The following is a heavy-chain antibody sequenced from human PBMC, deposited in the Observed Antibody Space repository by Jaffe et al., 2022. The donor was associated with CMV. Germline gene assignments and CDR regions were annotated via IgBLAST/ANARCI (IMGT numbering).Heavy chain of an antibody. CDR3: ARSSLILLSAFDH. D-gene: IGHD3-10*01. CDR1: GGSISSDF. CDR2: IYKGGSTYYT. Sequence: QVQLQESGPGLVKPSETLSLSCTISGGSISSDFWSWIRQPAGKGLEWIGRIYKGGSTYYTTYSSSLKSRVAMSVDTSTNQFSLRLTSVTAADTAVYFCARSSLILLSAFDHWGQGTLVTVSS. J-gene: IGHJ4*02. V-gene: IGHV4-4*07.